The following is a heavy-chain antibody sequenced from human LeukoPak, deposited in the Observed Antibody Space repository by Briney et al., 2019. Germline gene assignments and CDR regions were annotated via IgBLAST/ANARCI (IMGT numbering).Heavy chain of an antibody. V-gene: IGHV3-30-3*01. J-gene: IGHJ4*02. CDR1: GFTFSSYA. D-gene: IGHD4-17*01. CDR2: ISYDGSNK. CDR3: ARDNYGDYSFES. Sequence: GGSLRLSCAASGFTFSSYAMHWVRQAPGKGLEWVAVISYDGSNKYYADSVKGRFTISRDNSKNTLYLQMNSLRAEDTAVYYCARDNYGDYSFESWGQGTQVTVSS.